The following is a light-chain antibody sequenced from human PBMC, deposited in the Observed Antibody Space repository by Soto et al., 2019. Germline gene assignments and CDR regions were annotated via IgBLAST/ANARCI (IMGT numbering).Light chain of an antibody. V-gene: IGKV3-15*01. CDR3: QQYNNWPRT. CDR2: DAS. CDR1: RGISSN. J-gene: IGKJ1*01. Sequence: IVMTQSPATLSVSPGERSTRSCRASRGISSNLAWYQQKPGQAPRLLIYDASTRATGIPARFSGSGSGTEFTLTISSLQSEDFAVYYCQQYNNWPRTFGQGTKVDIK.